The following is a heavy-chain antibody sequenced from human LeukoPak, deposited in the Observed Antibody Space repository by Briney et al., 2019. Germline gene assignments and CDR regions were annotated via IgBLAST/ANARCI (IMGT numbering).Heavy chain of an antibody. CDR3: ARAGNYYDMGLLGFDY. CDR2: IHYSGST. Sequence: SETLSLTCTVSGGSIGSFFWSWIRQPPGKALEWIGYIHYSGSTKYNPSLKSRVTISVDTSENQFSLTLNSVTAADTAVYYCARAGNYYDMGLLGFDYWGQGTLVTVSS. V-gene: IGHV4-59*12. CDR1: GGSIGSFF. J-gene: IGHJ4*02. D-gene: IGHD3-22*01.